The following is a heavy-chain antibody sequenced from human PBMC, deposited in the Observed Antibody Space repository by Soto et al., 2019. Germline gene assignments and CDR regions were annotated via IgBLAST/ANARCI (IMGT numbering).Heavy chain of an antibody. CDR1: GYSFTSYW. CDR3: ARTVGQSNWSYGAFDI. D-gene: IGHD1-7*01. Sequence: GESLKISCKGSGYSFTSYWIGWVRQMPGKGLEWMGIIYPGDSDTRYSPSFQGQFTISADKSISTAYLQWSSLKASDTAMYYCARTVGQSNWSYGAFDIWGQGTMVTVSS. J-gene: IGHJ3*02. CDR2: IYPGDSDT. V-gene: IGHV5-51*01.